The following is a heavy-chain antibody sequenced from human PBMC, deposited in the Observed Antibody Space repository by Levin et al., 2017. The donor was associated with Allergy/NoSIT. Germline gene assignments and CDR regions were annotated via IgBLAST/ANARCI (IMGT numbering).Heavy chain of an antibody. D-gene: IGHD3-3*01. CDR1: GFSFSNAW. J-gene: IGHJ4*02. CDR3: TKDPEASTAFWSGYSLIFDH. Sequence: PGGSLRLSCAASGFSFSNAWMSWVRQAPGKGLEWVGRIKSKINGGTTDYSAPVQGRFTISRDDSKNTVYLQMNSLRAEDTAVYYCTKDPEASTAFWSGYSLIFDHWGQGSLVTVSS. CDR2: IKSKINGGTT. V-gene: IGHV3-15*01.